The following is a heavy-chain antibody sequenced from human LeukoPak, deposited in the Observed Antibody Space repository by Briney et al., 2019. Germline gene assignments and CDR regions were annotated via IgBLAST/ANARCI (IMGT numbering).Heavy chain of an antibody. CDR3: ASEWIDTARFDP. J-gene: IGHJ5*02. D-gene: IGHD5-18*01. CDR1: GGSISSGDYY. CDR2: IYYSGST. Sequence: PSQTLSLTCTVSGGSISSGDYYWSWIRQPPGKGLEWIGYIYYSGSTYYNPSLKSRVTISVDTSKNQFSLKLSSVTAADTAVYYCASEWIDTARFDPWGQGTLVTVSS. V-gene: IGHV4-30-4*01.